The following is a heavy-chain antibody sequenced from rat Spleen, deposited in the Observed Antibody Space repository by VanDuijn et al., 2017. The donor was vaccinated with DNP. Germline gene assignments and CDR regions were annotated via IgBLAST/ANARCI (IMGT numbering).Heavy chain of an antibody. Sequence: EVKLVESGGGLVQPGRSLKLSCAASGFNFNDYWMGWVRQAPGKGLEWIGEINKDSSIINYTPSLKDKFTISRDNAQNTLYLQMSKLGSEDTAIYYCVRESLGVTYWGQGVMVTVSS. CDR2: INKDSSII. J-gene: IGHJ2*01. V-gene: IGHV4-2*01. D-gene: IGHD1-9*01. CDR1: GFNFNDYW. CDR3: VRESLGVTY.